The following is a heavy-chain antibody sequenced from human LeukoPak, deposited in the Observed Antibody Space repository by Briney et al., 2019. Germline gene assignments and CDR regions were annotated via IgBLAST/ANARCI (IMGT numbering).Heavy chain of an antibody. CDR2: ISSSGRIT. CDR1: GFTFSSYD. V-gene: IGHV3-48*03. J-gene: IGHJ6*04. D-gene: IGHD3-10*02. Sequence: GGSLRLSCAASGFTFSSYDMSCVRQAPGKGLEWISYISSSGRITYYADSVKGRFTSSRDNAKNSLYLHMNSLRAEDTAVYYCAELGITMIGGVWGKGTTVTISS. CDR3: AELGITMIGGV.